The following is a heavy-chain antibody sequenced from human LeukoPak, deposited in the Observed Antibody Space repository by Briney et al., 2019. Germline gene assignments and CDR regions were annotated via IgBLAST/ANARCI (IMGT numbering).Heavy chain of an antibody. CDR3: AKDQSAQCSSTSCYVRYYYYYYGMDV. CDR2: IYSGGST. CDR1: GFTVSSNY. V-gene: IGHV3-53*05. D-gene: IGHD2-2*01. J-gene: IGHJ6*02. Sequence: GGSLRLSCAASGFTVSSNYMSWVRQAPGKGLEWVSVIYSGGSTYYADSVKGRFTISRDNSKNTLYLQMNSLRAEDTAVYYCAKDQSAQCSSTSCYVRYYYYYYGMDVWGQGTTVTVSS.